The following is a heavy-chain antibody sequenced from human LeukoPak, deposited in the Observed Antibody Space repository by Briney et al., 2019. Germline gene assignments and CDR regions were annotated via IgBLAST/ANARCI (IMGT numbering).Heavy chain of an antibody. CDR1: GGTFSSYA. V-gene: IGHV1-69*01. D-gene: IGHD3-3*01. CDR3: ARLSFYDFRNGFDP. Sequence: EASVKVSCKASGGTFSSYAISWVRQAPGQGLEWMGGIIPIFGTANYAQKFQGRVTITADESTSTAYMELSSLRSEDTAVYYCARLSFYDFRNGFDPWGQGTLVTVSS. J-gene: IGHJ5*02. CDR2: IIPIFGTA.